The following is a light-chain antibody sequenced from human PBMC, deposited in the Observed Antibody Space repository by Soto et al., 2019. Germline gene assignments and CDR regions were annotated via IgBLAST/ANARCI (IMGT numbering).Light chain of an antibody. V-gene: IGLV1-47*01. CDR3: AAWDDNLGGV. CDR2: RNN. Sequence: QSVLTQPPSASGTPGQRVTISCSGGSSNIGSNYLDWYQQLPGTAPKLLIYRNNQRPPGVPDRFSGSKSGTSASLAISGLRSEDEADYYCAAWDDNLGGVFGGGTKVTVL. CDR1: SSNIGSNY. J-gene: IGLJ3*02.